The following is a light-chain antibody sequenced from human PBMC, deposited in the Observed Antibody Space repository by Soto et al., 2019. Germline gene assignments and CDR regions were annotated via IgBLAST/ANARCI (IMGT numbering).Light chain of an antibody. J-gene: IGKJ1*01. CDR3: QQYGSSPWT. Sequence: EIVLAQSQATLSLSPRERAPLXWGPSQSVSSNYLAWYQQKPGLAPRLLIYDASRRATGIPDRFSGSGSGADFILSISRLEPEDFAVYYCQQYGSSPWTFGQGTKVDIK. CDR1: QSVSSNY. V-gene: IGKV3D-20*01. CDR2: DAS.